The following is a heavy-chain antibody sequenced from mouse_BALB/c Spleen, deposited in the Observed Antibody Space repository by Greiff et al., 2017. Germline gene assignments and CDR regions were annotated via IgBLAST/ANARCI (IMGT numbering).Heavy chain of an antibody. V-gene: IGHV5-6-3*01. CDR3: AREDDGYTYYFDY. CDR2: INSNGGST. J-gene: IGHJ2*01. D-gene: IGHD2-3*01. Sequence: EVQGVESGGGLVQPGGSLKLSCAASGFTFSSYGMSWVRQTPDKRLELVATINSNGGSTYYPDSVKGRFTISRDNAKNTLYLQMSSLKSEDTAMYYCAREDDGYTYYFDYWGQGTTLTVSS. CDR1: GFTFSSYG.